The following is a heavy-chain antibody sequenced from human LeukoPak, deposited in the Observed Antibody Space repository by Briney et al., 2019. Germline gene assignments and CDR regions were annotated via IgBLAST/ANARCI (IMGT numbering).Heavy chain of an antibody. Sequence: GGSLRLSCTASGFTLSLSWMLGARQAPGEGLEWVANINPDGDGMRFVDSVKGRFTMSRDNAQSSLHLQMDSLRVEDTAFYYCAAWTDRGYSYWGQGVLVTVSS. D-gene: IGHD5-12*01. J-gene: IGHJ4*02. CDR1: GFTLSLSW. V-gene: IGHV3-7*01. CDR2: INPDGDGM. CDR3: AAWTDRGYSY.